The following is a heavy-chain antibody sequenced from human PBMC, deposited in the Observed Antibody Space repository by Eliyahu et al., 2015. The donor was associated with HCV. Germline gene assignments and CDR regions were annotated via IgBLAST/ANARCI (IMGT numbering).Heavy chain of an antibody. Sequence: GKGLXWVSTISDSGANXXYADSVNGRFAISRDXSRNTLXLEMNSLRAEDTAVYYCAHMTGFDYWGQGTLVTVSS. CDR3: AHMTGFDY. V-gene: IGHV3-23*01. CDR2: ISDSGANX. J-gene: IGHJ4*02.